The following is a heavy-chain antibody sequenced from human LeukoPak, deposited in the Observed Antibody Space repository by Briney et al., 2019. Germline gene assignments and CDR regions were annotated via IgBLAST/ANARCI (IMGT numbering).Heavy chain of an antibody. Sequence: PSHTLSLTCTVSGGSISSGDYYWSWIRQPPGKGLEWIGYISYSGGTYYNPSLKSRLTTSVDTSKNQFSLKLTSVTAADTAVYYCARETYYYDSSGYSPDYWGQGTLVTVSS. V-gene: IGHV4-30-4*01. J-gene: IGHJ4*02. D-gene: IGHD3-22*01. CDR3: ARETYYYDSSGYSPDY. CDR2: ISYSGGT. CDR1: GGSISSGDYY.